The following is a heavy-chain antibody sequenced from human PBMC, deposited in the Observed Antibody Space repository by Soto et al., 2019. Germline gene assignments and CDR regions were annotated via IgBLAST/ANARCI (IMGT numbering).Heavy chain of an antibody. CDR3: ARSYCGDTSCYTAGYYYGMDV. V-gene: IGHV3-30-3*01. J-gene: IGHJ6*02. Sequence: QVQLVQSGAEVKKPGSSVKVSCKASGGTFSSYAMHWVRQAPGKGLEWVAVISYDGSNKYYANSVKGRFTISRDNSKNTLYLQMNGLRAEDTAVYYCARSYCGDTSCYTAGYYYGMDVWGQGTSVTVSS. CDR1: GGTFSSYA. CDR2: ISYDGSNK. D-gene: IGHD2-2*02.